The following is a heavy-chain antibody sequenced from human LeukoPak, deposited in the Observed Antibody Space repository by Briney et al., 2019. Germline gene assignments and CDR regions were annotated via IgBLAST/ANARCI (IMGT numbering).Heavy chain of an antibody. J-gene: IGHJ4*02. CDR1: GFTFSSYS. CDR3: AKSFTRNAVTTTFDY. Sequence: PGGSLRLSCAASGFTFSSYSMNWVRQAPGRGLEWVSSISSSSSYIYYADSVKGRFTISRDNSKNTLYLQMNSLRAEDTAVYYCAKSFTRNAVTTTFDYWGQGTLVTVSS. V-gene: IGHV3-21*04. D-gene: IGHD4-17*01. CDR2: ISSSSSYI.